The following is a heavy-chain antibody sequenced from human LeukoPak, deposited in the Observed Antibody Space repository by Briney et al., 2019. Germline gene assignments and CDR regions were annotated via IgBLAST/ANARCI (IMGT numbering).Heavy chain of an antibody. CDR1: GFTFSSYG. J-gene: IGHJ4*02. V-gene: IGHV3-33*01. D-gene: IGHD6-19*01. CDR2: IWYDGSNK. Sequence: GRSLRLSCATSGFTFSSYGTDWVRQAPGKGLEWVAVIWYDGSNKYYADSVKGRFTISRDQSKNTAYLQMNSLRVEDTAVYYCARLGSGWSFDYWGQGALVTVSS. CDR3: ARLGSGWSFDY.